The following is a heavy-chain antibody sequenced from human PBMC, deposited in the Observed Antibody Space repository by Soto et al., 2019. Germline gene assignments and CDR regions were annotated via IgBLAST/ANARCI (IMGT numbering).Heavy chain of an antibody. CDR1: GASVSSGNYY. Sequence: QVQLQESGPGLVKPSETLSLTCTVSGASVSSGNYYWSWIRQPPGKGLECIGYISYSGSTNYNPYLKSRVTISIDTSKNQSSLKLSSVTAADTAVYYCARGSGSYYAYWGQGTLVTVSS. V-gene: IGHV4-61*01. J-gene: IGHJ4*02. D-gene: IGHD1-26*01. CDR3: ARGSGSYYAY. CDR2: ISYSGST.